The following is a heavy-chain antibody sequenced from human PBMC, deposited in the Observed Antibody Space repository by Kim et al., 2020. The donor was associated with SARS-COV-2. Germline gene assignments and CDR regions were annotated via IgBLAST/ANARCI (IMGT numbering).Heavy chain of an antibody. J-gene: IGHJ5*02. CDR2: IYYSGST. D-gene: IGHD2-15*01. Sequence: SETLSLICTVSGGPISSYYWSWIRQPPGKGLEWIGYIYYSGSTNNNPSLKSRVTISVDTSKNQFSLKLRSVTAADTAVYYCARDRLFGGWFDPWGQGTLVTVSS. CDR3: ARDRLFGGWFDP. CDR1: GGPISSYY. V-gene: IGHV4-59*01.